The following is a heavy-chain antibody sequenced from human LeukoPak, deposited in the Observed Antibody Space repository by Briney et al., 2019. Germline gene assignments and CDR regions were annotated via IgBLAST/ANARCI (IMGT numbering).Heavy chain of an antibody. CDR3: ARDWTHYYDSSGSDY. J-gene: IGHJ4*02. Sequence: SETLSLTCTVSGGSISSSPYYWGWIRQPPGKGLEWIGSIYYSGTTYYNPSLKSRVTISVDTSKNQFSLKLSSVTAADTAVYYCARDWTHYYDSSGSDYWGQGTLVTVSS. CDR1: GGSISSSPYY. D-gene: IGHD3-22*01. V-gene: IGHV4-39*07. CDR2: IYYSGTT.